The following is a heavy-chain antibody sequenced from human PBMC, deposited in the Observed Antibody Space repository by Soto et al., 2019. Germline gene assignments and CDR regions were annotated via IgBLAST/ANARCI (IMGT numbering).Heavy chain of an antibody. V-gene: IGHV3-7*01. J-gene: IGHJ6*01. CDR1: AFSFSNFW. CDR3: TRDVGWGGVAM. Sequence: EVQLVESGGGLVQPGGSLRLSCAASAFSFSNFWMAWVRQTPGKGPEWVATIKDDGSEKYYVDSLKGRFTVSRDNAENSLYLQMNSLRVEDTAIYYCTRDVGWGGVAMWGQGTRVIVSS. D-gene: IGHD2-21*01. CDR2: IKDDGSEK.